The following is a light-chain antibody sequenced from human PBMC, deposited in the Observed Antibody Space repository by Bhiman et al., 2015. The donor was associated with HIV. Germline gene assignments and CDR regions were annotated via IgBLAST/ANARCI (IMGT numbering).Light chain of an antibody. Sequence: QSVLTQPPSVSGAPGQRVTISCTGSSSNIGAGNNVNWYQQVPGTAPKLLIYRNYQRPSGVPDRFSGSKSGTSASLAISGLQAEDEADYYCAAWDDSLSGGVFGGGTKLTVL. J-gene: IGLJ3*02. V-gene: IGLV1-44*01. CDR2: RNY. CDR1: SSNIGAGNN. CDR3: AAWDDSLSGGV.